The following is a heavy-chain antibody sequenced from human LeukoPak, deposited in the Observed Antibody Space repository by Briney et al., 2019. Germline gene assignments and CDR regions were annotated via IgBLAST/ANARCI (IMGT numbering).Heavy chain of an antibody. V-gene: IGHV3-43D*03. CDR1: GFTFDDYA. J-gene: IGHJ4*02. Sequence: GGSLRLSCAASGFTFDDYAMHWVRQAPGKGLGWVSLISWDGGSTYYADSVKGRFTISRDNSKNSLYLQMNSLGAEDTALYYCAKDATYYYDSSGYYPDYWGQGTLVTVSS. CDR2: ISWDGGST. CDR3: AKDATYYYDSSGYYPDY. D-gene: IGHD3-22*01.